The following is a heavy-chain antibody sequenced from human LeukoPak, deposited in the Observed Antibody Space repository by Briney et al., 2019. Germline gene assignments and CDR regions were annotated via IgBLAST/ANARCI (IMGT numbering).Heavy chain of an antibody. CDR2: IIPIFGTA. D-gene: IGHD5-18*01. CDR1: GGTFSSYA. V-gene: IGHV1-69*05. J-gene: IGHJ4*02. Sequence: GASVKVSCKASGGTFSSYAISWVRQAPGQGLEWMGGIIPIFGTANYAQKFQGRVTITTDESTSTAYMELSSLRSEDTAVYYCARDVGGGYSYGSFDYWGRGTLVTVSS. CDR3: ARDVGGGYSYGSFDY.